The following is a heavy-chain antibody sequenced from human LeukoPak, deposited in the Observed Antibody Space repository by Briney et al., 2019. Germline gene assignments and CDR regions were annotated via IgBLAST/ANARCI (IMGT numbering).Heavy chain of an antibody. J-gene: IGHJ4*02. V-gene: IGHV3-33*01. Sequence: GGSLRLSCAASGFTLSSYGMHWVRQAPGKGLEWVAVIWYDGSNKYYADSVKGRFTISRDNSKNTLYLQMNSLRAEDTAVYYCARDHYGSSFGYWGQGTLVTVSS. CDR2: IWYDGSNK. D-gene: IGHD3-10*01. CDR3: ARDHYGSSFGY. CDR1: GFTLSSYG.